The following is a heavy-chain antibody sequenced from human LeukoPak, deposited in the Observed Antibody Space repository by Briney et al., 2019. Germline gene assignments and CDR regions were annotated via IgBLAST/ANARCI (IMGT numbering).Heavy chain of an antibody. J-gene: IGHJ5*02. V-gene: IGHV4-34*01. CDR1: GGSFSGYY. CDR3: ARALQLWFPRSWFDP. D-gene: IGHD5-18*01. Sequence: PSETLSLTCAVYGGSFSGYYWSWIRQPPGKGLEWIGEINHSGSTNYNPSLKSRVTISVDTSKNQFSLKLSSVTAADTAVYYCARALQLWFPRSWFDPWGQGTLVTVSS. CDR2: INHSGST.